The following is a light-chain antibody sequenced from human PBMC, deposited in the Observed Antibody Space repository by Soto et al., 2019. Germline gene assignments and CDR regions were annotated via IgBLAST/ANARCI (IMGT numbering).Light chain of an antibody. CDR3: QQYNNWPPT. Sequence: IVMTQSPATLSVSPGERDTLSCRASQSVGSNLAWYQQKPGQAPRVIIYGASVRATGSPARFSGSGSGTEFTLPISSLQSEDFAVYSCQQYNNWPPTFGQGTKLEI. V-gene: IGKV3-15*01. CDR1: QSVGSN. J-gene: IGKJ2*01. CDR2: GAS.